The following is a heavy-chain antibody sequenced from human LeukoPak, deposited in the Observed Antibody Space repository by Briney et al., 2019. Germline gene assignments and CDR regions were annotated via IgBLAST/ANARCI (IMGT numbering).Heavy chain of an antibody. V-gene: IGHV4-31*03. CDR2: IYYSGST. J-gene: IGHJ3*02. Sequence: SETLSLTCTVSGGSISSGGYYWSWIRQHPGKGLEWIGYIYYSGSTYYNPSLKSRVTISVDTSKNQFSPKLSSVTAADTAVYYCARDPTLVVPPHAFDIWGQGTMVTVSS. CDR3: ARDPTLVVPPHAFDI. CDR1: GGSISSGGYY. D-gene: IGHD2-15*01.